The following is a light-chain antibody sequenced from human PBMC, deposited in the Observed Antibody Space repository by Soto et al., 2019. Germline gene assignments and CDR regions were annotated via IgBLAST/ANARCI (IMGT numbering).Light chain of an antibody. CDR1: NSNIGSNT. CDR2: TND. Sequence: QSVLTQPPSASGTPGHRVTISCSGSNSNIGSNTVHWYQQFPGTAPKLLICTNDQRPSGVPDRFSGSKSGTSASLAISGLQSEDEADYYCAAWDDSLDGYVFGAGTKVTVL. J-gene: IGLJ1*01. V-gene: IGLV1-44*01. CDR3: AAWDDSLDGYV.